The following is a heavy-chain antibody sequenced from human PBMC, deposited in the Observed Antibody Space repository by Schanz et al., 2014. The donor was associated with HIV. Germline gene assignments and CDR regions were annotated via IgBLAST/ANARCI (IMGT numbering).Heavy chain of an antibody. CDR3: AKDGNWYDSRYRGKGNYYYYYGMDV. Sequence: EVQMLESGGGSVQPGGSLRLSCAASGFTFSNFAMSWVRQAPGKGLEWVSSISGSGVSTFYAGSVKGRFAISRDKSKNTLYLQIKSLRPEDTAVYYCAKDGNWYDSRYRGKGNYYYYYGMDVWGQGTTVTVSS. CDR1: GFTFSNFA. J-gene: IGHJ6*02. CDR2: ISGSGVST. D-gene: IGHD3-22*01. V-gene: IGHV3-23*01.